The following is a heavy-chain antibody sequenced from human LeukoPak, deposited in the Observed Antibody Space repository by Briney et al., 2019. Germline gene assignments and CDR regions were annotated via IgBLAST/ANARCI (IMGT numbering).Heavy chain of an antibody. Sequence: PSETLSLTCTVSGGSISSYYWSWIRQPAGKGLDWIGYIYYSGSANYNPSLKSRVTMSVDTSKNQFSLKLTSVTAADTAVYYCARIGYDSAYYMDVWGKGTTVTVSS. D-gene: IGHD3-22*01. V-gene: IGHV4-59*01. CDR1: GGSISSYY. CDR3: ARIGYDSAYYMDV. J-gene: IGHJ6*03. CDR2: IYYSGSA.